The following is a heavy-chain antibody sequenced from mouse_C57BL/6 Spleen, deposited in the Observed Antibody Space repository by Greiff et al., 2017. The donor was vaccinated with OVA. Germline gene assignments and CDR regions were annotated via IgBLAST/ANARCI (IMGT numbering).Heavy chain of an antibody. J-gene: IGHJ3*01. V-gene: IGHV1-80*01. CDR1: GYAFSSYW. CDR3: ARGGSYDGYYGFAY. D-gene: IGHD2-3*01. CDR2: IYPGDGDT. Sequence: VQLQQSGAELVKPGASVKISCKASGYAFSSYWMNWVKQRPGQGLEWIGQIYPGDGDTNYNGKFKGKATLTADKSSSTAYMQLSSLTSEDSAVYFCARGGSYDGYYGFAYWGQGTLVTVSA.